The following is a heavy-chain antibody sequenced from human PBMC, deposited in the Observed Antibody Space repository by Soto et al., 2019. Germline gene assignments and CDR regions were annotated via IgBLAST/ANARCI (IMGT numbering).Heavy chain of an antibody. V-gene: IGHV4-61*01. CDR3: ARSTYSSSWYTLGY. CDR2: IYYSGST. D-gene: IGHD6-13*01. CDR1: GGSVSSGSYY. J-gene: IGHJ4*02. Sequence: QVQLQESGPGLVKPSETLSLTCTVSGGSVSSGSYYWNWIRQPPGKGLEWIGYIYYSGSTNYNPSLKSRVTISIDTSKTRISRNLSSVTAADTAIYYCARSTYSSSWYTLGYWGQGTLVTVSS.